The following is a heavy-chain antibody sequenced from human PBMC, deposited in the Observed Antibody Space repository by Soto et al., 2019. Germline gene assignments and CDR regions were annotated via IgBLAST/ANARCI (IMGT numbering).Heavy chain of an antibody. CDR3: ARAAPPTYYYDSSGYYFDY. Sequence: SVKVSCKASGGTFSSYAISWVRQAPGQGLEWMGGIIPIFGTANYAQKFQGRVTITADESTSTAYMELSSLRSEDTAVYYCARAAPPTYYYDSSGYYFDYWGQGTLVTVSS. CDR2: IIPIFGTA. J-gene: IGHJ4*01. CDR1: GGTFSSYA. V-gene: IGHV1-69*13. D-gene: IGHD3-22*01.